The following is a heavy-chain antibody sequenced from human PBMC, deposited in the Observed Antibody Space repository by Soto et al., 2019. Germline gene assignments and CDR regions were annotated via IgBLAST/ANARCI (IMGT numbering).Heavy chain of an antibody. V-gene: IGHV3-23*01. D-gene: IGHD3-22*01. Sequence: GGSLRLSCAASGFTFSSYAMIWVRQAPEKGLEWVSAISGSAGSTYYADSVKGRFTISRGNSKNTLYLQMTSLRADDTAAYYCAKGWPVTWDSSGYYFDYWGQGTPVTVSS. CDR2: ISGSAGST. CDR3: AKGWPVTWDSSGYYFDY. CDR1: GFTFSSYA. J-gene: IGHJ4*02.